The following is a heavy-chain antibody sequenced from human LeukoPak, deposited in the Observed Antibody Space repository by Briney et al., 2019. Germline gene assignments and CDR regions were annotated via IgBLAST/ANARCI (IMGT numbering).Heavy chain of an antibody. CDR1: GYTFTNYY. Sequence: KSGESLKISCKGSGYTFTNYYIGWVRQTPGKGLEWMGIISPGDSDARYSPSFQGQVTISADKSISTAYLRWSSLKASDTAMYYCARRYCSSTSCNPYFFGYWGQGTLVTVSS. V-gene: IGHV5-51*01. CDR3: ARRYCSSTSCNPYFFGY. D-gene: IGHD2-2*01. CDR2: ISPGDSDA. J-gene: IGHJ4*02.